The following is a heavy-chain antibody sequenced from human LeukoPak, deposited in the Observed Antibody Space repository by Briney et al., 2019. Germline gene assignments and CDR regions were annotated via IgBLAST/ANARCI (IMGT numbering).Heavy chain of an antibody. CDR2: ISYDGSNK. CDR1: GFTFSSYA. D-gene: IGHD2-8*01. CDR3: AREPSAVYYYYYYGMDV. V-gene: IGHV3-30-3*01. J-gene: IGHJ6*02. Sequence: PGGSLRLSCAASGFTFSSYAMHWVRQAPGKGLEWVAVISYDGSNKYYADSVKGRFTISRDNSKNTLYLQMNSLRAEDTAVYYCAREPSAVYYYYYYGMDVWGQGTTVTVSS.